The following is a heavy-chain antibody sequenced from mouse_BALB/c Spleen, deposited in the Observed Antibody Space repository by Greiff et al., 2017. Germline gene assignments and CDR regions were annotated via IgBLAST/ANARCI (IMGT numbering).Heavy chain of an antibody. CDR1: GYTFTSYW. CDR2: INPSNGRT. Sequence: VQLQQPGAELVKPGASVKLSCKASGYTFTSYWMHWVKQRPGQGLEWIGEINPSNGRTNYNEKFKSKATLTVDKSSSTAYMQLSSLTSEDSAVYYCASFWGYYFDYWGQGTTLTVSS. J-gene: IGHJ2*01. D-gene: IGHD4-1*01. V-gene: IGHV1S81*02. CDR3: ASFWGYYFDY.